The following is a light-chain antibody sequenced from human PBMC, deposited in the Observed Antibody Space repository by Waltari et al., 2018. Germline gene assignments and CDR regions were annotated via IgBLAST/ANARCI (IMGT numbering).Light chain of an antibody. CDR1: QSLVHTDGSTY. CDR2: QVS. J-gene: IGKJ1*01. Sequence: VAMTQSPLTLPVTLGQPASLSCSSTQSLVHTDGSTYVSWYHQRPGQSPRRLIYQVSKRDSGVPDRFSGSGSGTDFTLDISRVEAEDLGFYYCMQAKCWPWTFGQGTEVEIK. CDR3: MQAKCWPWT. V-gene: IGKV2-30*02.